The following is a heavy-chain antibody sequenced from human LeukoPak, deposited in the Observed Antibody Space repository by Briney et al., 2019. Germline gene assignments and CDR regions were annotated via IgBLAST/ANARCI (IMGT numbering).Heavy chain of an antibody. CDR2: IRSKANSYAT. Sequence: GGSLRLSCAASGFTFSGSAMHWVRQASGKGLEWVGRIRSKANSYATAYAASVKGRFTISRDDSKNTAYLQMNSLKTEDTAVYYCTRHHPGRYYDILTGYYTPRIYYMDVWGKGTTVTVSS. D-gene: IGHD3-9*01. V-gene: IGHV3-73*01. J-gene: IGHJ6*03. CDR1: GFTFSGSA. CDR3: TRHHPGRYYDILTGYYTPRIYYMDV.